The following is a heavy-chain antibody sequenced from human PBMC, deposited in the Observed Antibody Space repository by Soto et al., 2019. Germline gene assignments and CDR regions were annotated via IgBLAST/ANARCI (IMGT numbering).Heavy chain of an antibody. D-gene: IGHD6-13*01. CDR3: ARTGYSSLPNWFDP. CDR2: TYYRSKWYN. J-gene: IGHJ5*02. CDR1: GGSVSSNSAA. V-gene: IGHV6-1*01. Sequence: QSQTLSLTCAISGGSVSSNSAAWNWIRQSPSRGLEWLGRTYYRSKWYNDYAVSVKSRITINPDTSKNQFSLQLNSVTPEDTAVYYCARTGYSSLPNWFDPWGQGTLVTVSS.